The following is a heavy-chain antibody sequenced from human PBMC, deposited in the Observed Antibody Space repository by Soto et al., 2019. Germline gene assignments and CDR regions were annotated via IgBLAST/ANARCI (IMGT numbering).Heavy chain of an antibody. CDR2: INHSGST. V-gene: IGHV4-34*01. CDR1: GGSFSGYY. J-gene: IGHJ6*02. CDR3: ARFVASSGTGYYYYVMDV. Sequence: SENLSITCAVHGGSFSGYYWSWIRQPPGKGLEWIGEINHSGSTNYNPSLKSRVTISVDTSKNQFSLKLSSVTAADTAVYYCARFVASSGTGYYYYVMDVWGQGTTVTV. D-gene: IGHD6-13*01.